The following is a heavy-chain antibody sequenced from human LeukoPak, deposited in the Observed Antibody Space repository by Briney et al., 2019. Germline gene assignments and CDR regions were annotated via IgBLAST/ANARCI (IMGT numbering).Heavy chain of an antibody. J-gene: IGHJ4*02. CDR2: VSGGGDFA. CDR1: GFAFSSYP. D-gene: IGHD3-10*01. V-gene: IGHV3-23*01. CDR3: ARRDQRGVRFPFDS. Sequence: GGSLRLSCAAFGFAFSSYPMTWVRQAPGKGLEWVSGVSGGGDFAYYADSVKGRFTISRDNSKNTLYLLMISLRVEDTAVYYCARRDQRGVRFPFDSWGQGTLVNVSS.